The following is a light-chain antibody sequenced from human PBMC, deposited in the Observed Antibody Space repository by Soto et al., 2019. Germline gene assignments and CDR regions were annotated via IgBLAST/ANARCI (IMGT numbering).Light chain of an antibody. CDR3: IAWDDSLKGPV. CDR1: SSNIGRNA. Sequence: QSVLTQPPSASGTLGQRVTISCSGSSSNIGRNAVNWYQQVPGTAPKLLIYSHDQRPSGVPDRFSGSKSGTSASLAISGLQSEDEANYYCIAWDDSLKGPVFGGGTKLTVL. CDR2: SHD. J-gene: IGLJ3*02. V-gene: IGLV1-44*01.